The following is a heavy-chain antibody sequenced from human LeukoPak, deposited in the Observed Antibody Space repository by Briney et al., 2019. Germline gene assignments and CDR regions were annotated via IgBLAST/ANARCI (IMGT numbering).Heavy chain of an antibody. J-gene: IGHJ4*02. V-gene: IGHV3-33*07. CDR3: ARSYYDSSGYSYYFDY. Sequence: GRSLRLSCAASGFTFSSYGMYWVRQAPGKGLELVALIWYDGSNKYYADSVKGRFTISRDNSKNTLYLQMNSLRAEDTAVYYCARSYYDSSGYSYYFDYWGQGTLVTVSS. CDR2: IWYDGSNK. D-gene: IGHD3-22*01. CDR1: GFTFSSYG.